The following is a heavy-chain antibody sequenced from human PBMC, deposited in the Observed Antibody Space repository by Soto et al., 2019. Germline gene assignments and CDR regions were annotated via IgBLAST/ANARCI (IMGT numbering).Heavy chain of an antibody. Sequence: QVQLVESGGGVVQPGRSLRLSCAASGFTFSSYGIHWVRQAPGKGLAWVAFISSDGRTKYYADSVKGRFTIARDNSKNTLYLQMNSLSAEDTAMFYCAAKVEYDLDYWCQGTLVTVSS. CDR2: ISSDGRTK. D-gene: IGHD3-3*01. CDR1: GFTFSSYG. J-gene: IGHJ4*02. V-gene: IGHV3-30*03. CDR3: AAKVEYDLDY.